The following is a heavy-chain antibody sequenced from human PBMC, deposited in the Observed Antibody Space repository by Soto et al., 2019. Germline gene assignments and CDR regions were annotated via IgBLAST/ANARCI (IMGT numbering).Heavy chain of an antibody. Sequence: QVQLEQSGAEVKEPGSSVKVSRKGSGYTFTSSHIHWVRQAPGQGLEWMGIINPSGGSATYAQKFRGRVTVTRDTSTSTVYMELSSLASEDTATYYCARGLTSSGYYMWGQGTLVTVSS. J-gene: IGHJ4*02. CDR1: GYTFTSSH. V-gene: IGHV1-46*01. CDR2: INPSGGSA. D-gene: IGHD3-22*01. CDR3: ARGLTSSGYYM.